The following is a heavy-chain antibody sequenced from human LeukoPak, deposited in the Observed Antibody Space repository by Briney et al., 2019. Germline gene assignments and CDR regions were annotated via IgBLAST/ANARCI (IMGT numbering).Heavy chain of an antibody. CDR1: GYTFTSYG. CDR2: INAYNGNT. J-gene: IGHJ4*02. CDR3: ARRQGTTLSFDY. Sequence: ASVKVSCKASGYTFTSYGFSWVRQAPGPALEWMGWINAYNGNTNYAQRLQGRVTMTTDTSTSTAYMELRSLRFDDTAVYYCARRQGTTLSFDYWGQGTLVTVSS. D-gene: IGHD1-1*01. V-gene: IGHV1-18*01.